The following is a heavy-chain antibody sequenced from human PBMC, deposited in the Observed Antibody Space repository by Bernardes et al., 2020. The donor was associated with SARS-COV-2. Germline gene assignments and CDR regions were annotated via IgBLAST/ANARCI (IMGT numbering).Heavy chain of an antibody. CDR3: ARSIQLWLGGYYFDY. CDR2: ISWNSGSI. Sequence: GGSLRLSCAASGFTFDDYAMHWVRQAPGKGLEWVSGISWNSGSIGYADSVKGRFTISRDNSKNSLYLQMNSLRTEDTALYYCARSIQLWLGGYYFDYWGQGTLVTVSS. J-gene: IGHJ4*02. CDR1: GFTFDDYA. V-gene: IGHV3-9*01. D-gene: IGHD5-18*01.